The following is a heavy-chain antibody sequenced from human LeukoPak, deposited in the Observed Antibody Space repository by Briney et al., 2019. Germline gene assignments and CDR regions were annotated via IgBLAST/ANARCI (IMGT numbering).Heavy chain of an antibody. D-gene: IGHD1-14*01. V-gene: IGHV3-21*01. CDR1: GFTFSAYT. J-gene: IGHJ4*02. CDR2: ITTGSTYM. Sequence: GGSLRLSCAASGFTFSAYTILWVRQAPGQGLEWVSVITTGSTYMDYADSVKGRFTISRDNAKNSVSLQMDSLTSEDTAVYYCVKAEPREAGGPDHWGQGTLVTVSS. CDR3: VKAEPREAGGPDH.